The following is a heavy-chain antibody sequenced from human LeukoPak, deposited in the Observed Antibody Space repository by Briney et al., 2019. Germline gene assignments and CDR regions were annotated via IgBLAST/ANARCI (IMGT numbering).Heavy chain of an antibody. Sequence: GGSLRLSCAASGFTFSSYAMNWVRQAPGKGLEWVSSISSSSSYIYYADSVKGRFTISRDNAKNSLYLQMNSLRAEDTAVYFCARDGSGLAVRGWFDTWGQGTVVTVSS. CDR2: ISSSSSYI. V-gene: IGHV3-21*01. CDR3: ARDGSGLAVRGWFDT. J-gene: IGHJ5*02. D-gene: IGHD3-10*01. CDR1: GFTFSSYA.